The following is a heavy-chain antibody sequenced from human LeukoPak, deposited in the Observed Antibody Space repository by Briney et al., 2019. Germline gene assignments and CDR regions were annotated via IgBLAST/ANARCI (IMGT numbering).Heavy chain of an antibody. D-gene: IGHD6-6*01. V-gene: IGHV3-53*01. CDR2: YSGGGT. J-gene: IGHJ3*01. CDR3: ASQYSSNAFDV. Sequence: YSGGGTYYADSVKGRFTISRDKSKNTLYPQMNSLRVEDTAVYYCASQYSSNAFDVWGQGTMVTVSS.